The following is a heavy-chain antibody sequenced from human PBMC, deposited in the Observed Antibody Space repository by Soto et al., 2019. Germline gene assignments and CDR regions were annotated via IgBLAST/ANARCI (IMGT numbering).Heavy chain of an antibody. CDR3: AKDAQWLDVHFDY. D-gene: IGHD6-19*01. V-gene: IGHV3-23*01. CDR2: SSASGGST. J-gene: IGHJ4*02. CDR1: GLTFSSSA. Sequence: PXGSLTLYFIASGLTFSSSARSWVRQAPGKGLEWVSISSASGGSTYHADSVKGRFSISRDNSKNTLYLQMTRLRTEDTAVYYCAKDAQWLDVHFDYWGQGALVTVSS.